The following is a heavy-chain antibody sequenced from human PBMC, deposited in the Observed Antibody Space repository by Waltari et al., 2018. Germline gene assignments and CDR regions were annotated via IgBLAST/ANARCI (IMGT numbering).Heavy chain of an antibody. J-gene: IGHJ4*02. Sequence: QLQLQESGPGLVKPSETLSLTCTVSDGPISSGNYYRGWIRQSPGKGLEWIGSIYYSGSTSYNPSLKSRVTISVDTPKHQFSLKLSSVTAADTAVYYCARSLHIFRAAAGMFDYWGQGSLVIVSS. V-gene: IGHV4-39*01. CDR2: IYYSGST. CDR3: ARSLHIFRAAAGMFDY. D-gene: IGHD6-13*01. CDR1: DGPISSGNYY.